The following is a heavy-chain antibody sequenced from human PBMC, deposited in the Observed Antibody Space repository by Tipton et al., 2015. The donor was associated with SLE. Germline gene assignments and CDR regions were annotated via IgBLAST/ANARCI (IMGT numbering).Heavy chain of an antibody. J-gene: IGHJ4*02. CDR3: ARDPGMSRYLDGRYFDY. CDR2: LYYSGST. V-gene: IGHV4-31*03. CDR1: GVSISSGGHY. Sequence: TLSLTCTVSGVSISSGGHYWSWLRQLPGKGLEWIGYLYYSGSTEYNPSLKSRVTISIDSSKSQLSLNLRSVTAAGTAVYYCARDPGMSRYLDGRYFDYWGRGTQVTVSS. D-gene: IGHD3-9*01.